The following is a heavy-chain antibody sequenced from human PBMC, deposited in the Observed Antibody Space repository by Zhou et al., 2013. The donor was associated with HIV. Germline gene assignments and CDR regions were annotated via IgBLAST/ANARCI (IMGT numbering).Heavy chain of an antibody. Sequence: QVQLVQSGSEVKKPGSSVKVSCKASGGTFTSYDISWVRQVPGQGLEWLGGIIPIFHRANYAQKFQGRVTITADESTSTAYMDLSSLRSEDTAMYYCAIKGTENRGWFDPWGQGTLVTVSS. CDR2: IIPIFHRA. D-gene: IGHD1-7*01. V-gene: IGHV1-69*12. CDR1: GGTFTSYD. J-gene: IGHJ5*02. CDR3: AIKGTENRGWFDP.